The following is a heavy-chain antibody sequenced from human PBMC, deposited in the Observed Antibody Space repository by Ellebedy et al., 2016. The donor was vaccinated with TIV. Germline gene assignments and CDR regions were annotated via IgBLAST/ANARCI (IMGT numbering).Heavy chain of an antibody. D-gene: IGHD3-10*01. Sequence: ASVKVSCKASGYTFTSYGISWVRQAPGQGLEWMGWISGYNGNTNYAQKFQGRVTMTTDTSTTTAYMELRSLRSDDTAVYYCARGRSRFWEVRGHYYYYYGMDVWGQGTTVTVSS. J-gene: IGHJ6*02. V-gene: IGHV1-18*04. CDR1: GYTFTSYG. CDR2: ISGYNGNT. CDR3: ARGRSRFWEVRGHYYYYYGMDV.